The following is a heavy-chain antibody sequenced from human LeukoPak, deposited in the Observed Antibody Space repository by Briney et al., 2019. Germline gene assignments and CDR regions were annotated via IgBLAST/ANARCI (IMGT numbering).Heavy chain of an antibody. D-gene: IGHD3-22*01. V-gene: IGHV3-53*01. J-gene: IGHJ4*02. Sequence: PGGSLRLSCSASGFTVSSNYMSWVRQAPGKGLEWVSVIYSGGSTYYADSVKGRFTISRDNSKNTLYLQMNSLRAEDTVVYYCARGGYYYDSSGTPYWGQGTLVTVSS. CDR1: GFTVSSNY. CDR2: IYSGGST. CDR3: ARGGYYYDSSGTPY.